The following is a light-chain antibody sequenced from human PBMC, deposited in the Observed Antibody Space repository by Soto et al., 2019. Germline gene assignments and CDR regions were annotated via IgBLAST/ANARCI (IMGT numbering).Light chain of an antibody. J-gene: IGKJ4*01. V-gene: IGKV1-9*01. CDR3: QQLNSYPLT. Sequence: DIQLTQSPSFLSASVGDRVTITCRASQGISSYLAWFQQKPGKAPKVLIYAASILQGGVPSRFSGSGSGTEFTLTTSSLQPEDFATYYCQQLNSYPLTFGGGTKVEIK. CDR1: QGISSY. CDR2: AAS.